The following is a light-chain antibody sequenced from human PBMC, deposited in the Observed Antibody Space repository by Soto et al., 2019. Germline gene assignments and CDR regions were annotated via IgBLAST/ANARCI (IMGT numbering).Light chain of an antibody. CDR3: SSYTSSNTLV. J-gene: IGLJ2*01. CDR1: SSDVGAYNY. Sequence: QSALTQPASVSGSTGQSITISCTGASSDVGAYNYVSWYQQHPGKAPKLIIFEVSDQPSGVSNRFSGSKSGNTASLTISGLQAEDAADYYCSSYTSSNTLVFGGGTKLTVL. V-gene: IGLV2-14*01. CDR2: EVS.